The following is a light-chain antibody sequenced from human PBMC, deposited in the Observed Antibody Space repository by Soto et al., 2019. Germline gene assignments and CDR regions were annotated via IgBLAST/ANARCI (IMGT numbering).Light chain of an antibody. CDR1: SGDVGGYIY. V-gene: IGLV2-14*01. J-gene: IGLJ1*01. CDR3: SSYTSGTTPLV. CDR2: EVS. Sequence: QSALTQPASVSGSPGQSITISCTGTSGDVGGYIYVSWYQQHPGKAPKLMIYEVSYRPSGVSNRFSGSKSGNTASLTISGLQAEDEADYYCSSYTSGTTPLVFGTGTKLNVL.